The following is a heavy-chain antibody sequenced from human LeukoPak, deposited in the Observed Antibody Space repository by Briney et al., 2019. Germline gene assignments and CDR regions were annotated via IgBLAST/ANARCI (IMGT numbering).Heavy chain of an antibody. CDR1: GFTFGDYA. J-gene: IGHJ4*02. D-gene: IGHD3-16*02. Sequence: PGGSLRRSCTASGFTFGDYAMSWVRQAPGEGLEWGGFIRSKAYGGTTEYAASVKGRFTISRDDSKSIAYLQMNSLKTEDTAVYYCTSRYGMPGYWGQGTLVTVSS. CDR2: IRSKAYGGTT. V-gene: IGHV3-49*04. CDR3: TSRYGMPGY.